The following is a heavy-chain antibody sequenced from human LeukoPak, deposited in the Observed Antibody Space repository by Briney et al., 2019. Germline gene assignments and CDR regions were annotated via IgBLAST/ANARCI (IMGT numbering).Heavy chain of an antibody. CDR2: IKTKAESYAT. J-gene: IGHJ6*02. V-gene: IGHV3-73*01. CDR1: GFTFSGSA. CDR3: TRLSGGNSDSYYYGLDV. Sequence: GGSLRLSCAASGFTFSGSAIHWGRQASGKGREWVARIKTKAESYATAYVASVKGRFTIARDESKNTAYLQMDSLKTEDPAMYYCTRLSGGNSDSYYYGLDVWGQGPTVTVSS. D-gene: IGHD4-23*01.